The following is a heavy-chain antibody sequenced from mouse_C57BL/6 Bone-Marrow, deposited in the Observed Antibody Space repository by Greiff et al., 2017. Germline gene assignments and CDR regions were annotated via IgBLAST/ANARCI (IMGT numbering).Heavy chain of an antibody. CDR2: IYPRSGNT. D-gene: IGHD1-1*01. Sequence: QVQLQQSGAELARPGASVKLSCKASGYTFTSYGISWVKQRTGQGLEWIGEIYPRSGNTYYNEKFKGKATLTADKSSSTAYMELRSLTSEDSAVYFCARAGGYYYGSRGYYAMDYWGQGTSVTVSS. J-gene: IGHJ4*01. CDR1: GYTFTSYG. V-gene: IGHV1-81*01. CDR3: ARAGGYYYGSRGYYAMDY.